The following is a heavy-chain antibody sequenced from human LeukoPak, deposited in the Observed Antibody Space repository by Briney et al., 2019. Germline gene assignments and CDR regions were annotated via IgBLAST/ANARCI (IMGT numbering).Heavy chain of an antibody. CDR3: ARATAMVSLDY. J-gene: IGHJ4*02. CDR2: ISSSSSYI. V-gene: IGHV3-21*01. Sequence: PGGSLRLSCAASGFTFSSFGMHWVRQAPGKGLEWVSSISSSSSYIYYADSVKGRFTISRDNAKNSLYLQMNSLRAEDTAVYYCARATAMVSLDYWGQGTLVTVSS. CDR1: GFTFSSFG. D-gene: IGHD5-18*01.